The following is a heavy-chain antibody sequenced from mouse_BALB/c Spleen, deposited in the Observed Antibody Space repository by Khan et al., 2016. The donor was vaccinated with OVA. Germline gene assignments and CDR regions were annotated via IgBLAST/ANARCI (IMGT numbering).Heavy chain of an antibody. CDR2: IRNKVNIYTT. CDR3: ARDDPYAMDY. V-gene: IGHV7-3*02. J-gene: IGHJ4*01. Sequence: EVELVESGGGLVQPGGSLRLSCATSGFSFTAYYLSWVRQPPGKALEWLGFIRNKVNIYTTEYSASVKGRFTISRDNSQSILYLQRNTLRAVDSATYYGARDDPYAMDYWGQGTSVTVSS. CDR1: GFSFTAYY.